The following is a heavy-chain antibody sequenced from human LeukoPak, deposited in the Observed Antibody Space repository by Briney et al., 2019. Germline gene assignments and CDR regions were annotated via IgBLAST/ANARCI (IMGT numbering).Heavy chain of an antibody. CDR3: AKLRGSVATMGYAADY. CDR2: VSGSGGSS. CDR1: GFTFTSYA. D-gene: IGHD5-12*01. Sequence: GGSLRLSCAASGFTFTSYAMTWVRQAPGKGLEWVSAVSGSGGSSYYPDSVKGRFTISRDTSNNTLFLQMNSLRAEDTALYYCAKLRGSVATMGYAADYWGQGTLVTVSS. V-gene: IGHV3-23*01. J-gene: IGHJ4*02.